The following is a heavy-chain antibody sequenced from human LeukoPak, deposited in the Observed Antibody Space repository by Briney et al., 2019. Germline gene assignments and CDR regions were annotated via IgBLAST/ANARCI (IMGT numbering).Heavy chain of an antibody. Sequence: ASETLSLTCTVSGGSISSGDYYWSWIRQPPGKGLEWIGEINHSGSTNYNPSLKSRVTISVDTSKNQFSLKLSSVTAADTAVYYCARGGWQWLVLGAFDIWGQGTMVTVSS. CDR3: ARGGWQWLVLGAFDI. CDR2: INHSGST. J-gene: IGHJ3*02. CDR1: GGSISSGDYY. V-gene: IGHV4-39*07. D-gene: IGHD6-19*01.